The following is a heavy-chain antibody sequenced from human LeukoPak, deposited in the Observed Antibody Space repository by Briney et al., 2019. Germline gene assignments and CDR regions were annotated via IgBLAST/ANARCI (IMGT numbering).Heavy chain of an antibody. CDR3: AKEGWDKSYWYGRIDY. CDR2: IWSEGSNK. V-gene: IGHV3-33*06. D-gene: IGHD2-8*02. CDR1: GFTFSSYG. Sequence: GGSLRLSCAASGFTFSSYGIHWVRQAPGKGLEWVAVIWSEGSNKFYADSVKGRFTISRDNSKNTLYLQMNSLRAEDTAVYYCAKEGWDKSYWYGRIDYWGQGTLVTVSS. J-gene: IGHJ4*02.